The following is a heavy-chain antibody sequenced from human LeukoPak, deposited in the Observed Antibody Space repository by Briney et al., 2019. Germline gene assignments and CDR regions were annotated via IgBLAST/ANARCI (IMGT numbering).Heavy chain of an antibody. CDR3: ASARVTIFLLDY. D-gene: IGHD3-9*01. CDR1: GFTFDDYA. V-gene: IGHV3-9*01. CDR2: ISWNSGSI. Sequence: GGSLRLSCAASGFTFDDYAMHWVRQAPGKGLEWVSGISWNSGSIGYADSVKGRFTISRDNAKNTLYLQMNSLRAEDTAVYYCASARVTIFLLDYWGQGTLVTVSS. J-gene: IGHJ4*02.